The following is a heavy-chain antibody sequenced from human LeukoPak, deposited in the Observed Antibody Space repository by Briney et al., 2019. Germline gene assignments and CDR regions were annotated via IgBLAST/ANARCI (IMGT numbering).Heavy chain of an antibody. J-gene: IGHJ4*02. CDR2: INHSGST. Sequence: SETLSLTCAVYGGSFSGYYWSWIRQPPGKGLEWIGEINHSGSTNYNPSLKSRVTISVDTSKNQFSLKLSSVTAADTAVYYCASVSVRITIFGVATTYFDYWGQGTLVTVSS. D-gene: IGHD3-3*01. CDR3: ASVSVRITIFGVATTYFDY. CDR1: GGSFSGYY. V-gene: IGHV4-34*01.